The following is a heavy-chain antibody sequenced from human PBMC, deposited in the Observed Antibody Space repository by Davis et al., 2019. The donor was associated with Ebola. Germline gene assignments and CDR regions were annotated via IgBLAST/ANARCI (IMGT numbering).Heavy chain of an antibody. CDR3: ATAYCGGDCSRDYYYYMDV. CDR2: IYHSGST. J-gene: IGHJ6*03. Sequence: PSETLSLTCAVSGGSISSSNWWSWVRQPPGKGLEWIGEIYHSGSTNYNPSLKSRVTISVDKSKNQFSLKLSSVTAADTAVYYCATAYCGGDCSRDYYYYMDVWGKGTTVTVSS. CDR1: GGSISSSNW. V-gene: IGHV4-4*02. D-gene: IGHD2-21*01.